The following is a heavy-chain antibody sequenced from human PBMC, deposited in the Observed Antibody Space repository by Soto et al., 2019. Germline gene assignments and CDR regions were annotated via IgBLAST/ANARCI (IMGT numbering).Heavy chain of an antibody. D-gene: IGHD3-9*01. CDR1: GFTFSSYA. Sequence: GGSLRLSCAASGFTFSSYAMSWVRQAPGKGLEWVSAISGSGGSTYYADSVKGRFTISRDNSKNTLYLQMNSLRAEDTAGYWCDMSLRTTCDIVAGRRSVPMEAWGKGTWVPVS. V-gene: IGHV3-23*01. J-gene: IGHJ6*03. CDR3: DMSLRTTCDIVAGRRSVPMEA. CDR2: ISGSGGST.